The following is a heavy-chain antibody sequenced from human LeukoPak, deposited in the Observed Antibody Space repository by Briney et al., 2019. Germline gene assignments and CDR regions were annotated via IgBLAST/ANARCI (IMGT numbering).Heavy chain of an antibody. J-gene: IGHJ6*02. CDR1: GFTFSSYA. CDR2: ISYDGSNK. D-gene: IGHD1-14*01. V-gene: IGHV3-30-3*01. Sequence: GRSLRLSCAASGFTFSSYAMHWVRQAPGKGLEWVAVISYDGSNKYYADSVKGRFTISRDNSKNTLYLQMNSLRAEDTAVYYCAREKFPEGDADYYYYSGMDFWGQGTTVTVSS. CDR3: AREKFPEGDADYYYYSGMDF.